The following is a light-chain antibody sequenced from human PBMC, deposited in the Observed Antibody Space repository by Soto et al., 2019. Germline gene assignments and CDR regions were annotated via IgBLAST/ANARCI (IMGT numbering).Light chain of an antibody. Sequence: QSVLTQPPSVSGAPGQKVIISCTGSSSNIGAGYDVHWYQQLPGTAPKLLIYGNSNRPSGVPDRLSGSKSGTSASLAITGLQVEDEADYYCQSYDSSLSAAVFGGGTKLTV. CDR1: SSNIGAGYD. CDR3: QSYDSSLSAAV. CDR2: GNS. V-gene: IGLV1-40*01. J-gene: IGLJ2*01.